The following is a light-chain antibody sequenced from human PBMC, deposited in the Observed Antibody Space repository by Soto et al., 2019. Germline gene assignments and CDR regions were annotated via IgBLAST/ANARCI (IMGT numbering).Light chain of an antibody. CDR3: CSYKSRTNYV. CDR1: ASDVGGYNY. V-gene: IGLV2-14*01. J-gene: IGLJ1*01. CDR2: AVS. Sequence: QSVLTQPASVSGSPGQSITISCTGTASDVGGYNYVSWYQQHPGKAPKLMIHAVSNRPSGISSRFSGSKSGNTASLTISGLQSEDEADYFCCSYKSRTNYVFGTGTKVTVL.